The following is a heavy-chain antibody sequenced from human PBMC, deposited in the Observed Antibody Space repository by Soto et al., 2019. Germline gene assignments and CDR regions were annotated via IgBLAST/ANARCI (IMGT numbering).Heavy chain of an antibody. V-gene: IGHV3-30-3*01. CDR1: GFTFSSYA. J-gene: IGHJ4*02. CDR2: ISYDGSNK. D-gene: IGHD6-19*01. CDR3: ARDRIRKQWLAPGGLDY. Sequence: GGSLRLSCAASGFTFSSYAMHWVRQAPGKGLEWVAVISYDGSNKYYADSVKGRFTISRDNSKNTLYLQMNSLRAEDTAVYYCARDRIRKQWLAPGGLDYWGQGTLVTVSS.